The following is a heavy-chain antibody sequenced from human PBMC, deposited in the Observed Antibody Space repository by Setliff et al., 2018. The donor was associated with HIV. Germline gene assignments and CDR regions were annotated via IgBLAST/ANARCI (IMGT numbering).Heavy chain of an antibody. Sequence: PGESLKISCKGSGYSFTSYWIGWVRQMPGEGLEWMGIIYPGDSDITYSPSFEGQVTISADKSISTAYLQRSSLKASDTAMYYCARSGKAVGSAGLGAFDVWGQGTMVTVSS. J-gene: IGHJ3*01. V-gene: IGHV5-51*01. CDR2: IYPGDSDI. D-gene: IGHD6-19*01. CDR3: ARSGKAVGSAGLGAFDV. CDR1: GYSFTSYW.